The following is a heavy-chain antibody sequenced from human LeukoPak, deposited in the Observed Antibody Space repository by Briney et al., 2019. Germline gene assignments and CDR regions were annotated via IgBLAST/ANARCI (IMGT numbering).Heavy chain of an antibody. CDR2: ISAYTGNT. V-gene: IGHV1-18*01. D-gene: IGHD6-19*01. CDR3: ARESSSGWYEDH. Sequence: ASVKVSCKPSGYTFSSYGISWVRQAPGQGLEWMGWISAYTGNTNYAQKFQGRVTMTTDTSTMTAYMEVRSLRSDDTAVYYCARESSSGWYEDHWGQGTLVIVPS. CDR1: GYTFSSYG. J-gene: IGHJ4*02.